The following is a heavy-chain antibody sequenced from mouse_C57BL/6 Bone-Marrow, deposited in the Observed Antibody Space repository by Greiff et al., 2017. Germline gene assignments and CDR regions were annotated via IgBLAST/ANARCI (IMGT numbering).Heavy chain of an antibody. Sequence: QVQLQQPGAELAKPGASVKMSCKASGYTFTSYWITWVKQRPGQGLEWIGYIYPGSGSTNYNEKFKSKATLSVDTSSSTAYMQLSSLTSEDSAVYYCARNNYDGSSAYYCGQGTTLTVTS. CDR3: ARNNYDGSSAYY. CDR1: GYTFTSYW. V-gene: IGHV1-55*01. CDR2: IYPGSGST. D-gene: IGHD1-1*01. J-gene: IGHJ2*01.